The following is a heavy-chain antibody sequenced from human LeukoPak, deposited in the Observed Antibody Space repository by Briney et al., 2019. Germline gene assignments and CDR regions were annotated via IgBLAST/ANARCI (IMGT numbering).Heavy chain of an antibody. Sequence: SETLSLTCTVSGGSISSYYWSWIRQPPGKGLEWIGYIYYSGSTNYNPSLKSRVTISVDTSKNQFSLKLSSVTAADTAVYYCARDSADSSGYYHYFDYWGQGTLVTVSS. CDR3: ARDSADSSGYYHYFDY. D-gene: IGHD3-22*01. CDR1: GGSISSYY. CDR2: IYYSGST. J-gene: IGHJ4*02. V-gene: IGHV4-59*01.